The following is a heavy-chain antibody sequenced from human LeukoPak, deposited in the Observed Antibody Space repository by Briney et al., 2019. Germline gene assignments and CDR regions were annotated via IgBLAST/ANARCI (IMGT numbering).Heavy chain of an antibody. D-gene: IGHD3-22*01. CDR1: GGSFSGYY. CDR2: INHSGST. J-gene: IGHJ4*02. Sequence: SETLSLTCAVYGGSFSGYYWSWIRQPPGKGLEWIGKINHSGSTNYNPSLKSRVTISVDTSKNQFSLKLSSVTAADTAVYYCARGPSGITMIRVLDYWGQGTLVTVSS. V-gene: IGHV4-34*01. CDR3: ARGPSGITMIRVLDY.